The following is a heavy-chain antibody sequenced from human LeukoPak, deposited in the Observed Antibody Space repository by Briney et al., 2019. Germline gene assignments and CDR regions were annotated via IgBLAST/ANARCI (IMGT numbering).Heavy chain of an antibody. J-gene: IGHJ6*03. CDR2: MNPNSGNT. Sequence: ASVKVSCKASGYTFTSYDINWVRQATGQGLEWMGWMNPNSGNTGYAQKFQGRVTMTRNTSISTAYMELSSLRSEDTAVYYCARGIDYDILTHTETLYYYYYMDVWGKGTTVTVSS. CDR3: ARGIDYDILTHTETLYYYYYMDV. CDR1: GYTFTSYD. V-gene: IGHV1-8*01. D-gene: IGHD3-9*01.